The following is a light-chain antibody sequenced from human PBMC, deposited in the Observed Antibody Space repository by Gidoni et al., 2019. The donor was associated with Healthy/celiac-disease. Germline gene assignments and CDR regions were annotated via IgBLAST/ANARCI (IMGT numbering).Light chain of an antibody. Sequence: DIQITPSPSSLSASVGDRVTITCRASQSISSYLNWYQQKPGKAPKLLIYAESSLQSGVPSRLSGSGYGTDFTITISSLQHEDFATYYCQQSYSTPINFGQGTRREIK. J-gene: IGKJ5*01. CDR2: AES. CDR3: QQSYSTPIN. V-gene: IGKV1-39*01. CDR1: QSISSY.